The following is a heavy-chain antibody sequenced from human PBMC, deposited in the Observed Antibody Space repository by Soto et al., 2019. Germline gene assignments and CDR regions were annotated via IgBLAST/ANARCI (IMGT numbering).Heavy chain of an antibody. D-gene: IGHD3-10*01. CDR2: ISDSGAGT. CDR3: AIEMLERGFGFEI. J-gene: IGHJ3*02. CDR1: GFTFSSYA. V-gene: IGHV3-23*01. Sequence: EVQVLESGGGLVQPGGSLRLSCAASGFTFSSYAMSWVRQAPGKGLEWVSGISDSGAGTYYVDSVKGRFTISRDNSKNSRDLTVNTMGAEERAVYDCAIEMLERGFGFEIWGQGTMVNVSS.